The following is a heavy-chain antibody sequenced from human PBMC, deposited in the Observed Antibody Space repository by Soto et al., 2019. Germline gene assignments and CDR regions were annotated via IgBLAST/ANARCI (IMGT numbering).Heavy chain of an antibody. J-gene: IGHJ4*02. CDR3: TRLISAAQDY. V-gene: IGHV3-73*01. CDR2: IRDRAYNYAT. Sequence: GGSLRLSCAASGFVLKDSSIHWVRQASGKGLEWVGRIRDRAYNYATSYAASVKGRFTISRDDSSNTAFLQMNSLKTEDTAIYYCTRLISAAQDYWGQGTRVTVSS. CDR1: GFVLKDSS. D-gene: IGHD6-13*01.